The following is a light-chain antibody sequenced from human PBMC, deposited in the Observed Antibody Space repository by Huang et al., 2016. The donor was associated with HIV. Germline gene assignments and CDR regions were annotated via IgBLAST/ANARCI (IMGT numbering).Light chain of an antibody. J-gene: IGKJ4*01. V-gene: IGKV1-16*01. CDR3: QHSNSYPLT. Sequence: DIQMTQSPSSLSASVGDRVTITCRASQDTRNHLVWFRQKPGKAPKSLIYAASNLQSGVPSRFRGSGSGTHFTLTISSLQPEDFANYSCQHSNSYPLTLGGGTKVEVK. CDR2: AAS. CDR1: QDTRNH.